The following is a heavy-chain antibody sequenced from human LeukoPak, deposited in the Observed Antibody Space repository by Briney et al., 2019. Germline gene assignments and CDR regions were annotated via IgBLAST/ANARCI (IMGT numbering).Heavy chain of an antibody. CDR2: IYYSGST. CDR1: GGSISSSSYY. CDR3: ARHLTTMVRRPGSNWFDP. D-gene: IGHD3-10*01. Sequence: PSETLSLTCTVSGGSISSSSYYWGWIRQPPGKGLEWIGSIYYSGSTYYNPSLKSRVTISVDTSKNQFSLKLSSVTAADTAVYYCARHLTTMVRRPGSNWFDPWGQGTLVTVSS. J-gene: IGHJ5*02. V-gene: IGHV4-39*01.